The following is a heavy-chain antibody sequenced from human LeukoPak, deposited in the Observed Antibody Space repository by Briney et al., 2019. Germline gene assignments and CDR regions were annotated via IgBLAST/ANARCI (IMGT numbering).Heavy chain of an antibody. Sequence: GGSLRLSCAASGFTFSGYAMSWVRQAPGKGLEWVSAISGSGGGTYYADSVKGRFTISRDNSKNTLYLQMNSLRAEDTAVYYCAKKRGRSSSWYDGDYWGQGTLVTVSS. J-gene: IGHJ4*02. CDR2: ISGSGGGT. D-gene: IGHD6-13*01. CDR1: GFTFSGYA. CDR3: AKKRGRSSSWYDGDY. V-gene: IGHV3-23*01.